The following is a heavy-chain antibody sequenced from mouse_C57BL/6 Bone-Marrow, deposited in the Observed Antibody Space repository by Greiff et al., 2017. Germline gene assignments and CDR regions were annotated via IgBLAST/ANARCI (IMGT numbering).Heavy chain of an antibody. Sequence: QVQLKESGPGLVQPSQSLSITCTVSGFSLTSYGVHWVRPSPGKGLEWLGVIWSGGSTDYNAAFISRLSISKDNSKSQVFFKMNSLHADATAIYYCARKDYYGSSYSAWFAYWGQGTLVTVSA. V-gene: IGHV2-2*01. D-gene: IGHD1-1*01. CDR2: IWSGGST. J-gene: IGHJ3*01. CDR3: ARKDYYGSSYSAWFAY. CDR1: GFSLTSYG.